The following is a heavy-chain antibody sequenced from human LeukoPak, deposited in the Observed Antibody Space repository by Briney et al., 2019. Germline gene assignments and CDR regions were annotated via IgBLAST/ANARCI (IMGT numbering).Heavy chain of an antibody. J-gene: IGHJ3*02. CDR3: ARVKVGVWGVFDT. Sequence: GGSLRLSCAASGFTFSSYSMNWVRQAPGKGLEWVSYISSSSSTIYYADSVKGRFTISRDNAKNTLYLQMNSLGAEDTAVYYCARVKVGVWGVFDTWGQGTMVTVSS. V-gene: IGHV3-48*04. CDR1: GFTFSSYS. CDR2: ISSSSSTI. D-gene: IGHD1-26*01.